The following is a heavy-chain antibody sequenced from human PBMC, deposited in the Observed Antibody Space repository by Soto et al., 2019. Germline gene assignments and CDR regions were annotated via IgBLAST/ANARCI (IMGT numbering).Heavy chain of an antibody. CDR1: GFTVSSNY. J-gene: IGHJ6*03. D-gene: IGHD2-2*01. CDR2: IYSGGST. CDR3: ARAEVPAVYYYYYYYMDV. Sequence: PGGSLRLSCAASGFTVSSNYMSWVRQAPGKGLEWVSVIYSGGSTCYADSVKGRFTISRDNSKNTLYLQMNSLRAEDTAVYYCARAEVPAVYYYYYYYMDVWGKGTTVTVSS. V-gene: IGHV3-66*01.